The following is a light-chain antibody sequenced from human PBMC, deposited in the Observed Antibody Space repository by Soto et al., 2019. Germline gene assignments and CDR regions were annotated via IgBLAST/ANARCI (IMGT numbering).Light chain of an antibody. CDR2: KAS. Sequence: DIQMTQSPSTLFASVGDRVTITCRASQSISSWLAWYQQKPGKAPKLPIYKASSVESGVPSRFRGSGSGTEFTLPISSLQPDDLANYYCHHSNSYPYAFGQGNKLEI. V-gene: IGKV1-5*03. CDR1: QSISSW. CDR3: HHSNSYPYA. J-gene: IGKJ2*01.